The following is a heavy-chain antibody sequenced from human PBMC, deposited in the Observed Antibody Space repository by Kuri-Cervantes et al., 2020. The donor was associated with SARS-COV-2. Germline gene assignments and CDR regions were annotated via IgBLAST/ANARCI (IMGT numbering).Heavy chain of an antibody. CDR1: GYTFTSYG. J-gene: IGHJ5*02. Sequence: ASVKVSCKASGYTFTSYGISWVRQAPGQGLEWMGWISAYNGNTNYAQKLQGRVTMTTDTSTSTAYMELRSLRSDDTAVYYCARVGPVVTAAMDWFDPWGQGTLVTVSS. V-gene: IGHV1-18*01. CDR2: ISAYNGNT. D-gene: IGHD2-2*01. CDR3: ARVGPVVTAAMDWFDP.